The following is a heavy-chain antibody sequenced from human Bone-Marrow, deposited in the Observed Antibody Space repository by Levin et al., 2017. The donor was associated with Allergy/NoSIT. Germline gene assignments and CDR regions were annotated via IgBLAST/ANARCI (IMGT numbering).Heavy chain of an antibody. J-gene: IGHJ6*03. V-gene: IGHV5-51*01. Sequence: GESLKISCKGYGFSFSSSWLGWVRQMPGKGLEWMGIIYPGDSDTRYGPSFQGQVTISADKSISTVYLHWSSLKSSDTAVFYCAKTYGLGAYYYWCYLDVWGKGTAVTVS. D-gene: IGHD2-8*01. CDR2: IYPGDSDT. CDR1: GFSFSSSW. CDR3: AKTYGLGAYYYWCYLDV.